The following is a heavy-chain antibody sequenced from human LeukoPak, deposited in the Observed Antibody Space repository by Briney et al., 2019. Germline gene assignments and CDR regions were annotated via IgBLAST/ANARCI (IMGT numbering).Heavy chain of an antibody. J-gene: IGHJ5*02. Sequence: GESLKISCKGSGYNFSNYWIAWVRQLPGIGLEWMGIIYPGDSDTRYSPSFRGQVTISADKSISTAYLQWNSLKASDTAMYYCAISRGYPAMFDPWGQGTLVTVSS. V-gene: IGHV5-51*01. CDR3: AISRGYPAMFDP. CDR1: GYNFSNYW. D-gene: IGHD2-15*01. CDR2: IYPGDSDT.